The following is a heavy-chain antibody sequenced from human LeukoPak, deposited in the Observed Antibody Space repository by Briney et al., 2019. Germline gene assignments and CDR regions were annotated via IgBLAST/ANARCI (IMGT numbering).Heavy chain of an antibody. V-gene: IGHV4-39*01. D-gene: IGHD3-16*01. CDR3: ASWPLVDMITSGLDY. CDR1: GGSISSSSHY. J-gene: IGHJ4*02. Sequence: SETLSLTCTVSGGSISSSSHYRGWIRQPPGKGLEWIGTIYYSGSAYYNPSLNSRVTISVDTSKNQFSLKLSSVTAADTAVYYCASWPLVDMITSGLDYWGQGTLVTVSS. CDR2: IYYSGSA.